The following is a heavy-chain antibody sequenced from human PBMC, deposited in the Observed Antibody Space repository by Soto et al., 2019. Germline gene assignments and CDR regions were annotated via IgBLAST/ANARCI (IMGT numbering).Heavy chain of an antibody. CDR1: GYPVTAYY. Sequence: QLHLVQSGAVVKKPGASVTVSCSASGYPVTAYYMHWVRQAPGRGLEWMGGINPATGAAKYTQTFHSMVTMTSNTSTSTVFIELSGLTSEDTAVFYCAKGGGVGVAGSAAFDMWGQGTLVTVSS. V-gene: IGHV1-2*02. CDR2: INPATGAA. CDR3: AKGGGVGVAGSAAFDM. D-gene: IGHD3-3*01. J-gene: IGHJ3*02.